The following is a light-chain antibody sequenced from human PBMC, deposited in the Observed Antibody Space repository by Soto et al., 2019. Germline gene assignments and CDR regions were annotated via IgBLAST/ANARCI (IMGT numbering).Light chain of an antibody. J-gene: IGKJ1*01. CDR3: QQRSNWPPWT. CDR2: DAS. CDR1: QSVRSY. Sequence: EIVLTQSPATLSLTPGERATLSCRASQSVRSYLACYQQKPVQAPRLLIYDASNRATGIPARFSGSGSGTDFTLTISSLEPEDFAIYYCQQRSNWPPWTFGQGAKVDIK. V-gene: IGKV3-11*01.